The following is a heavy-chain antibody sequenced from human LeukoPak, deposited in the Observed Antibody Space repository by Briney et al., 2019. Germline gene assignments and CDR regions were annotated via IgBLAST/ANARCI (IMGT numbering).Heavy chain of an antibody. CDR2: IIPILGIA. CDR1: GYTFTGYY. J-gene: IGHJ4*02. CDR3: ARRDSSGYTFDY. D-gene: IGHD3-22*01. V-gene: IGHV1-69*02. Sequence: SVKVSCKASGYTFTGYYMHWVRQAPGQGLEWMGRIIPILGIANYAQKFQGRVTITADKSTSTAYMELSSLRSEDTAVYYCARRDSSGYTFDYWGQGTLVTVSS.